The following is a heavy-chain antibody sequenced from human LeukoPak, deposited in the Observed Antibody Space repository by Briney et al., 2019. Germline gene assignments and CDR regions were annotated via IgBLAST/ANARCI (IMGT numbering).Heavy chain of an antibody. D-gene: IGHD3-3*01. V-gene: IGHV3-21*01. CDR1: GFTFSSYS. Sequence: GGSLRLSCAASGFTFSSYSMNWVRQAPGKGLEWVSSISSSSSYIYYADSVKGRFTISRDNAKNSLYLQMNSLRAEDTAVYYCAREGSTYSYYDFWSGRDAFDIWGQGTMVTVSS. CDR2: ISSSSSYI. J-gene: IGHJ3*02. CDR3: AREGSTYSYYDFWSGRDAFDI.